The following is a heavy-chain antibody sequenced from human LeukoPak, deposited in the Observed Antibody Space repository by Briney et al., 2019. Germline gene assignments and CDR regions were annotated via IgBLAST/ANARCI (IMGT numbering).Heavy chain of an antibody. CDR3: ARGAVPGTRLSDY. Sequence: PGGSLRLSCAASGFTFSSYSMNWVRQAPGKGLEWVSSISSSNSYIYYADSVKGRFTISRDNAKNSLYLQMNSLRAEDTAVYYYARGAVPGTRLSDYWGQGTLVTVSS. CDR2: ISSSNSYI. V-gene: IGHV3-21*01. D-gene: IGHD6-19*01. J-gene: IGHJ4*02. CDR1: GFTFSSYS.